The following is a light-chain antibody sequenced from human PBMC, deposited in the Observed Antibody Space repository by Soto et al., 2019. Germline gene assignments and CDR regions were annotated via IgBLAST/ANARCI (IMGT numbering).Light chain of an antibody. Sequence: QAVLTQPASVSGSPGQSITISCTGTSSDVGSYNLVSWYQQHPGKAPKLMIYEVSKRPSGVPNRFSGSKSGNTASLTISGLQAEDEADYYCCSYAGSSILVFGGGTKLSVL. J-gene: IGLJ2*01. CDR1: SSDVGSYNL. CDR3: CSYAGSSILV. V-gene: IGLV2-23*02. CDR2: EVS.